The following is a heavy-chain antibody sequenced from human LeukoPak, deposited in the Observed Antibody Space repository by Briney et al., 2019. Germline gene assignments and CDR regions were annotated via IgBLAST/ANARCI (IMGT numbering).Heavy chain of an antibody. V-gene: IGHV4-4*09. CDR1: GGSISSYY. CDR2: IYTSGST. CDR3: ASSPSHNYYMDR. J-gene: IGHJ6*03. Sequence: SETLSLTGTVSGGSISSYYWSWIRQPPGKGLEWIGYIYTSGSTNYNPSLKSRVTISVDTSKNQFSLKLSSVTAADTAVYYCASSPSHNYYMDRWGKGTTVSLCS.